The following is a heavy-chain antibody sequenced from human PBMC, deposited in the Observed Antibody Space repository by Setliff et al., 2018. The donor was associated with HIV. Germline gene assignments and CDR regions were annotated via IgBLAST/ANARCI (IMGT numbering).Heavy chain of an antibody. Sequence: SETLSLTCTISGGSFGGYRWSWIRQSAGRGLEWIGRIDSSGTTDYKPSLKGRVAISVDTSRNQFSLRVTSVTAADTAVYFCARDRRSSGLGSYGPWGPGILVTVSS. CDR3: ARDRRSSGLGSYGP. D-gene: IGHD3-10*01. J-gene: IGHJ5*02. CDR1: GGSFGGYR. V-gene: IGHV4-4*07. CDR2: IDSSGTT.